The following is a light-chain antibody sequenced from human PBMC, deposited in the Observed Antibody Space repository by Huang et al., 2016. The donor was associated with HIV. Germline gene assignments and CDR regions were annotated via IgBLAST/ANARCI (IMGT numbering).Light chain of an antibody. V-gene: IGKV3-15*01. CDR1: QSVDIN. CDR3: QQYNPWPPWT. J-gene: IGKJ1*01. Sequence: EIVMTQSPATLSVSPGARATLSCRASQSVDINLAWYQKKGGQPPRNLVYGASNRATGIPTRFSGSGSGTEFNLTISSLQSEDFAVYYCQQYNPWPPWTFGQGTRVEIK. CDR2: GAS.